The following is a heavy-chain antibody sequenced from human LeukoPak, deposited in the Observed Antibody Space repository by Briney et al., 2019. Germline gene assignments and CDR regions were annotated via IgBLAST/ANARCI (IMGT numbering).Heavy chain of an antibody. J-gene: IGHJ6*03. Sequence: ASVKVSCKASGYTFTGYYMHWVRQAPGQGLEWMGWINPNSGGTNYAQKFQGRVTMTRDTSISTAYMELSRLRSDDTAVYYCARGHPAYCGGDCYGHYYYMDVWGKGTTVTVSS. V-gene: IGHV1-2*02. CDR3: ARGHPAYCGGDCYGHYYYMDV. D-gene: IGHD2-21*02. CDR2: INPNSGGT. CDR1: GYTFTGYY.